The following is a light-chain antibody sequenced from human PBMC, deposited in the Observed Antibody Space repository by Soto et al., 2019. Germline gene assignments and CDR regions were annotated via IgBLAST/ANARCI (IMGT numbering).Light chain of an antibody. CDR2: DVS. CDR1: QNTRDW. CDR3: QNYENYGWT. J-gene: IGKJ1*01. Sequence: TQMTQSTSSVSASVGDKLTITCRASQNTRDWVAWYQQKPRQAPKLLIYDVSKLFTGVPSRFSGSGSGRDFTLTITGLQPDDFATYFCQNYENYGWTLGQGSKVDI. V-gene: IGKV1-5*01.